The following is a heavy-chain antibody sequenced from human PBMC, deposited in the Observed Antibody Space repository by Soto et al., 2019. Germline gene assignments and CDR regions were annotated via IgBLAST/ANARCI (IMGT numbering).Heavy chain of an antibody. CDR1: GFTFSSYG. D-gene: IGHD2-15*01. V-gene: IGHV3-33*01. J-gene: IGHJ3*02. Sequence: QVQLVESGGGVVQPGRSLRLSCAASGFTFSSYGMHWVRQAPGKGLEWVAVIWYDGSNKYYADSVKGRFTISRDNSKNTLYLQMNSLRAEDTAVYYCARDVENGVVWYPFVDIWGQGTMVTVSS. CDR3: ARDVENGVVWYPFVDI. CDR2: IWYDGSNK.